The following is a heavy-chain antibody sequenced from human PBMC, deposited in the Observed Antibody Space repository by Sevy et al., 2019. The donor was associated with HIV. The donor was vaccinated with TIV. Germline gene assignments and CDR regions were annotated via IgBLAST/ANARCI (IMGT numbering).Heavy chain of an antibody. CDR2: IYPGDSDT. D-gene: IGHD2-8*02. CDR3: ARRIVLSGMDV. J-gene: IGHJ6*02. CDR1: GYRFTSYW. Sequence: GESLKISCKGSGYRFTSYWIGWVRQMPGKGLEWMGIIYPGDSDTRYSPSFQGQVTSADKSISTAYLQWSSLKASDTAMYYCARRIVLSGMDVWGQGTTVTVSS. V-gene: IGHV5-51*01.